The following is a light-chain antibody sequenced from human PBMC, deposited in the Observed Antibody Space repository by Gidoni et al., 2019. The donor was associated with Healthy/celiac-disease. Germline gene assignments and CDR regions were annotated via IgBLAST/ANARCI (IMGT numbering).Light chain of an antibody. CDR1: SSDVGVYNY. J-gene: IGLJ1*01. V-gene: IGLV2-14*03. CDR2: DVS. CDR3: SSYTSSSTLV. Sequence: QSALTQPASVSRSPGQSITISCTGTSSDVGVYNYVSWYKQHPGKAPKLMIYDVSNRPSGVSNRFSGSKSGNTASLTISGLQAEDEADYYCSSYTSSSTLVFGTGTKVTVL.